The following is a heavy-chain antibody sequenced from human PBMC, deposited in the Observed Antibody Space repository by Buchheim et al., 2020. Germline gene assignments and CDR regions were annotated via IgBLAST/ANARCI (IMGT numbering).Heavy chain of an antibody. Sequence: EVLLLDSGGGLVQPGGSLRLSCAASGFSFSTYAMSWVRQAPGKGLEWVSSISDSGGSSNYADSVKGRFTISRDNSKNTLYLQMNSLRAEDTAVYYCAKEGRGIVGATNYWGQGTL. J-gene: IGHJ4*02. CDR3: AKEGRGIVGATNY. D-gene: IGHD1-26*01. CDR1: GFSFSTYA. CDR2: ISDSGGSS. V-gene: IGHV3-23*01.